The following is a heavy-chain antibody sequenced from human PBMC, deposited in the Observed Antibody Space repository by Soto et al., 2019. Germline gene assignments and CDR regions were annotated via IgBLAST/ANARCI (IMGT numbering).Heavy chain of an antibody. Sequence: GESLKISCKGSGYSFTNYWIGWVRQMPGKGLEWMGIIHPGDSDTRYSPSFQGQVTISADKSISTAYLQWSSLKASDTAMYYCARRYSSVWYTFDYWGQGTLVTVSS. V-gene: IGHV5-51*01. J-gene: IGHJ4*02. D-gene: IGHD6-19*01. CDR3: ARRYSSVWYTFDY. CDR2: IHPGDSDT. CDR1: GYSFTNYW.